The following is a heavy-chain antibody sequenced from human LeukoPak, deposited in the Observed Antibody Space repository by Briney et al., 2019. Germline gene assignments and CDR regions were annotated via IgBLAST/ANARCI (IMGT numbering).Heavy chain of an antibody. CDR2: IYYSGST. Sequence: PSETLSLTCTVSGGSISSSSYYWGWIRQPPGKGLEWIGSIYYSGSTYYNPSLKSRVTISVDASKNQFSLKLSSVTAADTAVYYCARVGDTAMVMGDAFDIWGQGTMVTVSS. J-gene: IGHJ3*02. CDR3: ARVGDTAMVMGDAFDI. V-gene: IGHV4-39*01. CDR1: GGSISSSSYY. D-gene: IGHD5-18*01.